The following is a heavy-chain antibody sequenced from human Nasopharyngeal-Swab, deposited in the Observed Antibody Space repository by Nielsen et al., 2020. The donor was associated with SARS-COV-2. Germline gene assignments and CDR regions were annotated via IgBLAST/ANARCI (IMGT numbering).Heavy chain of an antibody. D-gene: IGHD4-23*01. CDR2: ISSSSSYI. J-gene: IGHJ4*02. V-gene: IGHV3-21*01. CDR1: GFTFSSYS. Sequence: GESLKISCAASGFTFSSYSMNWVRQAPGKGLEWVSSISSSSSYIYYADSVKGRFTISRDNAKNSLYLQMNSLRAEDTAVYYCVRGGNSVYWGQGTLVTVSS. CDR3: VRGGNSVY.